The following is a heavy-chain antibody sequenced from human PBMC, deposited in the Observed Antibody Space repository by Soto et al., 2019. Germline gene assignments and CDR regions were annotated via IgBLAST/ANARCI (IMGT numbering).Heavy chain of an antibody. J-gene: IGHJ6*02. D-gene: IGHD5-12*01. Sequence: SETLSLTCAVSGDSISSYYWSWIRQPPGKGLEWIGYIHYSGSTSTDYNPSLKSRVTISVDTSKNQFSLKLSSVTAADTAVYYCASIFGTSGYGDYYYYYGMDVWGQGTTVTVSS. V-gene: IGHV4-59*08. CDR3: ASIFGTSGYGDYYYYYGMDV. CDR2: IHYSGST. CDR1: GDSISSYY.